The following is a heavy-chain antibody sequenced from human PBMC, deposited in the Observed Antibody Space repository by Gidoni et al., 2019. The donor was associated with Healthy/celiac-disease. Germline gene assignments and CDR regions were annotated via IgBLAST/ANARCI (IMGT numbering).Heavy chain of an antibody. V-gene: IGHV4-59*01. CDR2: IYYSGST. Sequence: QVQLQESGPGLVKPSETLSLTCPVSGGSLSSYYWSWIRQPPGKGLEWIGYIYYSGSTNYNPSLKSRVTISVDTSKNQFSLKLSSVTAADTAVYYCARGDSSYDILVGYGMDVWGQGTTVTVSS. J-gene: IGHJ6*02. D-gene: IGHD3-9*01. CDR1: GGSLSSYY. CDR3: ARGDSSYDILVGYGMDV.